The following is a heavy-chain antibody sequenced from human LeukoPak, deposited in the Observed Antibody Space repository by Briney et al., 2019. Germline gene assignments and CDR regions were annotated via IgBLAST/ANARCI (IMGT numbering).Heavy chain of an antibody. D-gene: IGHD6-13*01. CDR1: GGTFSSYA. Sequence: SVKVSCKASGGTFSSYAISWVRQAPGQGLEWMGGIIPIFGTANYAQKFQGRVTITTDESTSTAYMELSSLRSEDAAVYYCARDRQVAAAGAYYMDVWGKGTTVTVSS. J-gene: IGHJ6*03. CDR2: IIPIFGTA. V-gene: IGHV1-69*05. CDR3: ARDRQVAAAGAYYMDV.